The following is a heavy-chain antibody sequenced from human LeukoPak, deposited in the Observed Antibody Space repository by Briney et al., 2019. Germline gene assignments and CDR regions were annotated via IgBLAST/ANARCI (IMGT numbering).Heavy chain of an antibody. D-gene: IGHD1-26*01. CDR1: GFTFNSYR. CDR3: AREYSGSYHAFDI. Sequence: GGSLRLSCVASGFTFNSYRMNWVRRAPGEGLEWVSHIVGSGSTIHYADSVKDRFTVSRDNAKNSLYLQMNSLRDEDTAVYYCAREYSGSYHAFDIWGQGTMVTVSS. J-gene: IGHJ3*02. V-gene: IGHV3-48*02. CDR2: IVGSGSTI.